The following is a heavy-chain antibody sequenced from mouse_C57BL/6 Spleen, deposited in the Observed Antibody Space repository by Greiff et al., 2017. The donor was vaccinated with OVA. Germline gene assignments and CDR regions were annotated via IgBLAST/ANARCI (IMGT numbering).Heavy chain of an antibody. D-gene: IGHD4-1*01. CDR2: IDPSDSYT. CDR1: GYTFTSYW. V-gene: IGHV1-50*01. J-gene: IGHJ4*01. CDR3: ARRGNWYYAMDY. Sequence: QVQLKQPGAELVKPGASVKLSCKASGYTFTSYWMQWVKQRPGQGLEWIGEIDPSDSYTNYNQKFKGKATLTVDTSSSTAYMQLSSLTSEDSAVYYCARRGNWYYAMDYWGQGTSVTVSS.